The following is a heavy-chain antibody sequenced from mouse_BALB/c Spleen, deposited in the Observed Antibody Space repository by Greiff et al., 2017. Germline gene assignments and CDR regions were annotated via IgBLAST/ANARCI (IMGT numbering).Heavy chain of an antibody. V-gene: IGHV1-14*01. CDR2: IYPYNDGT. CDR1: GYTFTSYV. Sequence: EVQLQQSGPELVKPGASVKMSCKASGYTFTSYVMHWVKQKPGQGLEWIGYIYPYNDGTKYNEKFKGKATLTSDKSSSTAYMELSSLTSEDSAVYYCASPQDHWYFDVWGAGTTVTVSS. J-gene: IGHJ1*01. CDR3: ASPQDHWYFDV.